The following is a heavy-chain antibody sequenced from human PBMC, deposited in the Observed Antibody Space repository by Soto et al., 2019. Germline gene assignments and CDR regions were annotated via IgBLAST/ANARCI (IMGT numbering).Heavy chain of an antibody. CDR3: AKVPSPTYYDYIWGSYRLYYYYYMAV. Sequence: GGSLRLSCAASGFTFSSYAMSWVRQAPGKGLEWVSAISGSGGSTYYADSVKGRFTISRDNSKNTLYLQMNSLRAEDTAVYYCAKVPSPTYYDYIWGSYRLYYYYYMAVWGQGTTVTVSS. V-gene: IGHV3-23*01. CDR2: ISGSGGST. D-gene: IGHD3-16*02. J-gene: IGHJ6*03. CDR1: GFTFSSYA.